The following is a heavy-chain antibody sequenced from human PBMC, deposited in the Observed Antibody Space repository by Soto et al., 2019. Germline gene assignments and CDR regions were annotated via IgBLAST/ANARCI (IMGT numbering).Heavy chain of an antibody. CDR3: ASIYYGSGSYYNPFDY. CDR2: ISSSSSYI. D-gene: IGHD3-10*01. J-gene: IGHJ4*02. V-gene: IGHV3-21*01. Sequence: GGSLRLSCAASGFTFSSYSMNWVCQAPGKGLEWVSSISSSSSYIYYADSVKGRFTISRDNAKNSLYLQMNSLRAEDTAVYYCASIYYGSGSYYNPFDYWGQGTLVTVSS. CDR1: GFTFSSYS.